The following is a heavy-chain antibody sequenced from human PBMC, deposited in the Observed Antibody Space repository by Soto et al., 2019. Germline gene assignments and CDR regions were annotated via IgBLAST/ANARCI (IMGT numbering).Heavy chain of an antibody. D-gene: IGHD3-22*01. Sequence: ASVKVSCKASGYTFTSYGISLVRQAPGQGLEWMGWISAYNGNTNYTQKLQGRVTMTTDTSTNTDYMELGSLRSDDTALYYCARISGSDAFDIWGQGTMVTVSS. CDR3: ARISGSDAFDI. CDR2: ISAYNGNT. V-gene: IGHV1-18*01. J-gene: IGHJ3*02. CDR1: GYTFTSYG.